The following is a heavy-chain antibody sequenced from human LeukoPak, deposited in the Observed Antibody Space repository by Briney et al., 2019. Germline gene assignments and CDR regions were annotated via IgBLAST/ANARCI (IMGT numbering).Heavy chain of an antibody. CDR1: GYSIGSGYY. CDR2: ISNTGTT. D-gene: IGHD6-19*01. J-gene: IGHJ4*02. Sequence: SETLSLTCSVSGYSIGSGYYWGRIRQPPGKGLEWVACISNTGTTYYDPSLKSRVTISIDTLKNHFSLKLSSVTAADTAVYYCARAPGAGWSNWGQGALVTVSS. V-gene: IGHV4-38-2*02. CDR3: ARAPGAGWSN.